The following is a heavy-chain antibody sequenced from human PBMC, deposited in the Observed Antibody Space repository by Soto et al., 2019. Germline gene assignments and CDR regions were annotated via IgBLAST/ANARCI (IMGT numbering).Heavy chain of an antibody. CDR2: INHSGST. CDR3: ARFPTGRDFEY. CDR1: GGSFSGYY. Sequence: SETLSLTCAVYGGSFSGYYWSWIRQPPGKGLEWIGEINHSGSTNYNPSLKSRVTISVDTSKNQFSLKLSSVTAADTAVYYCARFPTGRDFEYWGQGTLVTVSS. J-gene: IGHJ4*02. D-gene: IGHD1-1*01. V-gene: IGHV4-34*01.